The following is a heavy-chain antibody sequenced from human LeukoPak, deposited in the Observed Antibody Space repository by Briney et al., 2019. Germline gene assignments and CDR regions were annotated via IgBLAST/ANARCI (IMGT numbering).Heavy chain of an antibody. Sequence: GGSLRLSCAASGFTFSSYSMNWVRQAPGKGLEWVSYISSSSSTIYYADSAKGRFTISRDNAKNSLYLQMNSLRAEDTAVYYCARDDYYDSSGYDYWGQGTLVTVSS. CDR2: ISSSSSTI. D-gene: IGHD3-22*01. J-gene: IGHJ4*02. CDR3: ARDDYYDSSGYDY. CDR1: GFTFSSYS. V-gene: IGHV3-48*04.